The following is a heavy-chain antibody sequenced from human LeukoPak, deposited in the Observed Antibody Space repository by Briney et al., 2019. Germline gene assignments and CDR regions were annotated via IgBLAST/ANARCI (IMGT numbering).Heavy chain of an antibody. V-gene: IGHV3-9*01. CDR3: ANSGLNRFEY. CDR2: ISWNSGSI. Sequence: PGGSLRLSCAASGFTFDDYAMHWVRQAPGKGLEWVSGISWNSGSIGYADSVKGRFTIPRDNAKNTLYLQMNSLRAEDTAVYYCANSGLNRFEYWGQGALVTVSS. J-gene: IGHJ4*02. CDR1: GFTFDDYA. D-gene: IGHD2-15*01.